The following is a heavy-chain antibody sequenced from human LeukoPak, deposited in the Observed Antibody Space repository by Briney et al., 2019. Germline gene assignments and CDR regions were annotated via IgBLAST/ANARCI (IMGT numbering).Heavy chain of an antibody. CDR1: GYTFTGHA. Sequence: ASVKVSCKASGYTFTGHAMNWARQAPGQGPEWMGYINTKTGNPTYAQGFTGRFVFSLDTSVSTAYLQISSLKPEDTGVYYCAKGGWVAVTGMDSGGQGTLVTVSS. CDR2: INTKTGNP. D-gene: IGHD6-19*01. V-gene: IGHV7-4-1*02. J-gene: IGHJ4*02. CDR3: AKGGWVAVTGMDS.